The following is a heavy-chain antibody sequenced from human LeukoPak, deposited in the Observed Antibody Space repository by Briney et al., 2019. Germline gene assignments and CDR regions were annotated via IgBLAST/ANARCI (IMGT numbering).Heavy chain of an antibody. V-gene: IGHV4-38-2*02. CDR1: GYSISSGYQ. D-gene: IGHD2-2*01. CDR2: IYHSGSA. J-gene: IGHJ5*02. Sequence: SETLSLTCAVSGYSISSGYQWAWIRQSPGKGLEWIGSIYHSGSAHYNPSLKSRVTILVETSRNQFSLKLYSVTAADTSVYYYARDPRWGTTECTGTSCYENFYDPWGQGTLVTVSS. CDR3: ARDPRWGTTECTGTSCYENFYDP.